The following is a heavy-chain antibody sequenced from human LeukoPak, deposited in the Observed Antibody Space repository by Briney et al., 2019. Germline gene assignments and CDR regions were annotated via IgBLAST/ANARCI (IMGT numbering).Heavy chain of an antibody. Sequence: PSETLSLTCAVYGGSFSGYYWSWIRQPPGKGLEWIGYIYYSGSTNYNPSLKSRVTISVDTSKNQFSLKLSSVTAADTAVYYCARDLGGGTTGFDYWGQGTLVTVSS. CDR2: IYYSGST. V-gene: IGHV4-59*01. D-gene: IGHD1-1*01. J-gene: IGHJ4*02. CDR3: ARDLGGGTTGFDY. CDR1: GGSFSGYY.